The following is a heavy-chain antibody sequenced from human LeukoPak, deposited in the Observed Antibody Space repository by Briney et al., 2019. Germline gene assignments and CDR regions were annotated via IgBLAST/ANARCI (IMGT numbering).Heavy chain of an antibody. CDR3: ARRYDGFDY. D-gene: IGHD3-3*01. J-gene: IGHJ4*02. CDR1: GFTFSSYG. CDR2: ISYDGSNK. V-gene: IGHV3-30*19. Sequence: GSLRLSCAASGFTFSSYGMHWVRQAPGRGLEWVAVISYDGSNKYYADSVKGRFSISRDNSKNTLYLQMNSLRAEDTAVYYCARRYDGFDYWGQGTLVTVSS.